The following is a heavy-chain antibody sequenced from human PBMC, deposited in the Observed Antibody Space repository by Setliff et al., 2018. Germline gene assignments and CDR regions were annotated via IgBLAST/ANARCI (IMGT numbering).Heavy chain of an antibody. CDR1: GYTFTTYA. CDR3: ARGSGTYASSSRVFHY. J-gene: IGHJ4*02. D-gene: IGHD6-6*01. Sequence: GASVKVSCKASGYTFTTYAMSWMRQAPGQGLEWMGWINTNTGNPSYAQGFTGRFVFSLDTSVSTAYLQINSLEAEDTAVYHCARGSGTYASSSRVFHYWGQGTLVTVSS. V-gene: IGHV7-4-1*02. CDR2: INTNTGNP.